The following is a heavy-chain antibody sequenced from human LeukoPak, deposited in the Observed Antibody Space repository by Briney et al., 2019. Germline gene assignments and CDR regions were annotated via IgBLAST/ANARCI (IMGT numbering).Heavy chain of an antibody. D-gene: IGHD6-19*01. CDR2: INPSGGST. Sequence: GASVKISCKASGYTFTSYYMHWVRQAPGQGLEWMGIINPSGGSTSYAQKFQGRVTMTRDTSTSTVYMELSSLRSEDTAVYYCARGKGDSSGWLVNFDYWGQGTLVTVSS. CDR3: ARGKGDSSGWLVNFDY. J-gene: IGHJ4*02. V-gene: IGHV1-46*01. CDR1: GYTFTSYY.